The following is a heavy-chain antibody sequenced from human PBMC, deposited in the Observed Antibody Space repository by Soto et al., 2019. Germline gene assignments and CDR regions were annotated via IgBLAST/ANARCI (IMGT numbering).Heavy chain of an antibody. CDR1: GFTFSSYG. D-gene: IGHD2-2*01. CDR3: ARGLDLVPNFDY. V-gene: IGHV3-33*01. Sequence: GGSLRLSCAASGFTFSSYGMHWVRQAPGKGLEWVAVIWYDGSNKYYADSVKGRFTISRDNSKNTLYLQMNSLRAEDTAVYYCARGLDLVPNFDYWGQGTLVTVSS. J-gene: IGHJ4*02. CDR2: IWYDGSNK.